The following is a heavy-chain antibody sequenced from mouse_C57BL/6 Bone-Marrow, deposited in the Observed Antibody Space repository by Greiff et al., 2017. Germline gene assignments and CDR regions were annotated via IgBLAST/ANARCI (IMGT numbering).Heavy chain of an antibody. D-gene: IGHD2-2*01. V-gene: IGHV5-4*01. Sequence: VQLKQSGGGLVKPGGSLKLSCAASGFTFSSYAMSWVRQTPEKRLEWVATISDGGSYTYYPDNVKGRFTISRDNAKNNVYLQMSHLKSEDTAMYYCARGGYGYPAWFAYWGQGTLVTVSA. J-gene: IGHJ3*01. CDR2: ISDGGSYT. CDR3: ARGGYGYPAWFAY. CDR1: GFTFSSYA.